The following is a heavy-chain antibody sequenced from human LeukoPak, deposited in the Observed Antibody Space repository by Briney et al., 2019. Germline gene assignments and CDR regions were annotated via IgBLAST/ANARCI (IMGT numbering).Heavy chain of an antibody. Sequence: SETLSLTCVVSGYSINSGYYWGWIRQPPGKGLEWIGSISHSGSTHYNPSLKSRYTISVDTSKNQFSLKLNSVTAADTAVYYCARGPDGYNSQYWGQGTLVTVSS. J-gene: IGHJ4*02. V-gene: IGHV4-38-2*01. D-gene: IGHD5-24*01. CDR1: GYSINSGYY. CDR3: ARGPDGYNSQY. CDR2: ISHSGST.